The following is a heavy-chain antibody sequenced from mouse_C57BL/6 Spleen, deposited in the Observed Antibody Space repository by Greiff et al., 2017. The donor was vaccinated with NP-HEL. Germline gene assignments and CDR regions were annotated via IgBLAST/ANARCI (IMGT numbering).Heavy chain of an antibody. CDR1: GYTFTSYW. J-gene: IGHJ2*01. D-gene: IGHD2-3*01. V-gene: IGHV1-52*01. CDR3: AREGRDGYYPFDY. CDR2: IDPSDSET. Sequence: VQLQQPGAELVRPGSSVKLSCKASGYTFTSYWMHWVKQRPIQGLEWIGNIDPSDSETHYNQKFKDKATLTVDKSSSTAYMQLSSLTSEDSAVYYCAREGRDGYYPFDYWGQGTTLTVSS.